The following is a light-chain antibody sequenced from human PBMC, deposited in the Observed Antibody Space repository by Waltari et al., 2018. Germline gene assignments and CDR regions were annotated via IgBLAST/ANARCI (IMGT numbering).Light chain of an antibody. CDR3: HSRDATGVGGS. CDR1: SLRRYY. J-gene: IGLJ2*01. CDR2: DKN. V-gene: IGLV3-19*01. Sequence: SSELTQDPVVSVAMGQTVRITCHGDSLRRYYASWYQQRPGQAPILVMFDKNNRPSGVPDRFSGSSSDNSASLTITGAQAEDEASYYCHSRDATGVGGSFGGGTKLTVL.